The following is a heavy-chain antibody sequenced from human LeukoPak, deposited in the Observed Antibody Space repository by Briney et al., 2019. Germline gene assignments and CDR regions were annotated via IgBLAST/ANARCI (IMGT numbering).Heavy chain of an antibody. CDR3: AKSLGTKRYLDFMDV. D-gene: IGHD1-7*01. CDR2: MHSNGIDT. Sequence: GGSLRLSCAVSGFSFNAYGIHWVRQAPGEGLEWVSFMHSNGIDTFYGDSVKGRFTVSRDNSKNTLYLQMNRLRVDDTAVYYCAKSLGTKRYLDFMDVWGKGTTVTISS. V-gene: IGHV3-30*02. J-gene: IGHJ6*03. CDR1: GFSFNAYG.